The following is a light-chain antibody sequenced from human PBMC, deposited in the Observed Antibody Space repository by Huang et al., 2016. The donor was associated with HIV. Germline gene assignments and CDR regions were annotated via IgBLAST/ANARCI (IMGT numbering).Light chain of an antibody. CDR1: QSVRSNY. Sequence: EIVLTQSPGTLSLSPGESATLSCRASQSVRSNYLAWYQQLPGQAPRLLIFGASNRATGIPDRFSGSGSGKDFTLTISRLEPEDFAVYFCQQYATSVITFGQGTRLEIK. CDR3: QQYATSVIT. V-gene: IGKV3-20*01. J-gene: IGKJ5*01. CDR2: GAS.